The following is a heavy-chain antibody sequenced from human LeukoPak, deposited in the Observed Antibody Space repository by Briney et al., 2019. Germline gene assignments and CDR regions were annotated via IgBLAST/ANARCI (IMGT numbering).Heavy chain of an antibody. CDR3: AREVVAAFQGFDY. Sequence: SVKVSCKASGGTFSSYAISWVRQAPGQGLEWMGGIIPIFGTANYAQKFQGRVTITADESTSTAYMELSSLRSEDTAVYYCAREVVAAFQGFDYWGQGTLVTVSS. D-gene: IGHD2-15*01. CDR1: GGTFSSYA. J-gene: IGHJ4*02. V-gene: IGHV1-69*01. CDR2: IIPIFGTA.